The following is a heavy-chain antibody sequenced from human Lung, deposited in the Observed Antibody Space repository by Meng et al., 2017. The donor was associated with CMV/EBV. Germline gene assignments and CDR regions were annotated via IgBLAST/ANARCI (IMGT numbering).Heavy chain of an antibody. J-gene: IGHJ4*02. D-gene: IGHD5-12*01. CDR2: ISRGSSHI. V-gene: IGHV3-21*01. CDR3: VRDVKYSGYDTYYFDN. CDR1: GFTFSSYS. Sequence: GEXXTISCVASGFTFSSYSMHWVRQSPGKGLEWPSSISRGSSHIYYADSVKGRFTISRDNAKNSLYLQMNSLRAEVSAVYYCVRDVKYSGYDTYYFDNLGQGXLVTVSS.